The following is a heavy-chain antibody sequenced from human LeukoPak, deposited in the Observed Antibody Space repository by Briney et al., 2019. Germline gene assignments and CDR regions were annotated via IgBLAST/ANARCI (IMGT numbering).Heavy chain of an antibody. CDR1: GGTFSSYA. CDR3: AKKGYRDDSSGYYADFDY. CDR2: IIPIFGTA. D-gene: IGHD3-22*01. Sequence: ASVKVSCKASGGTFSSYAISWVRQAPGQGLEWMGGIIPIFGTANYAQKFQGGVTITADKSTSTAYMELSNLRSEDTAVYYCAKKGYRDDSSGYYADFDYWGQGTLVTVSS. V-gene: IGHV1-69*06. J-gene: IGHJ4*02.